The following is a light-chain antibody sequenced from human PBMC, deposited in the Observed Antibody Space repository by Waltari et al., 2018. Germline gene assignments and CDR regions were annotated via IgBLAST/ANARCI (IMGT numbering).Light chain of an antibody. CDR3: QQRTKWVT. J-gene: IGKJ4*01. CDR1: QNINLY. Sequence: DIVLTQSPATLSLSPGERATLSCRASQNINLYLAWYQQKPGQAPRLLIYDASNRATGVPARFSGSGSGTDFTLTISSLEPEDFAVYYCQQRTKWVTFGGGTTLDIK. V-gene: IGKV3-11*01. CDR2: DAS.